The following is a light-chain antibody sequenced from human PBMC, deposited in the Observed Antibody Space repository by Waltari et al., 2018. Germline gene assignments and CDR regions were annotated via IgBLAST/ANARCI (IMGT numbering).Light chain of an antibody. J-gene: IGLJ3*02. CDR1: SGHSSNA. CDR3: QTGGHGTWV. V-gene: IGLV4-69*01. Sequence: QLVLTQSPSASASLGASVKLTCTLSSGHSSNAIAWLQQQPEKVPRYLMKVNSHGSHSKGDGSPDRFSGSSSGAERYLTISSLQSEDEADYYCQTGGHGTWVFGGGTKLTVL. CDR2: VNSHGSH.